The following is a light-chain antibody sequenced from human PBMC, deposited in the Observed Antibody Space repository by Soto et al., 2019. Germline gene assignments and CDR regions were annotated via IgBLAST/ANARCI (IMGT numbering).Light chain of an antibody. V-gene: IGLV2-14*01. CDR1: SCDVGGYNY. CDR3: ISYTSSSTWV. CDR2: EVS. Sequence: QSVLTQPASVSGSPGQSITISCTGTSCDVGGYNYVSWYQQHPGTAPKLMIYEVSNRPSGVSDRFSGSRSGNTASLTISGLQAEDESDYYCISYTSSSTWVFGGGTKVTVL. J-gene: IGLJ3*02.